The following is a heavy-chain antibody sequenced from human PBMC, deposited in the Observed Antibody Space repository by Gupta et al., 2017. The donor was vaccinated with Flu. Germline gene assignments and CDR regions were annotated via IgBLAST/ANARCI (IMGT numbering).Heavy chain of an antibody. CDR1: GFTFSVYW. CDR3: ARDQFFGNSGFRNDY. Sequence: EVQLVESGGGLVQPGGSLRLSCAASGFTFSVYWMTWVRQAPGKGLEWVANINQDGIEKYYVDSVKGRFTISRDNAKNSLFLQMNSLRAEDTAVYYCARDQFFGNSGFRNDYWGQGTLVTVSS. J-gene: IGHJ4*02. V-gene: IGHV3-7*01. D-gene: IGHD6-19*01. CDR2: INQDGIEK.